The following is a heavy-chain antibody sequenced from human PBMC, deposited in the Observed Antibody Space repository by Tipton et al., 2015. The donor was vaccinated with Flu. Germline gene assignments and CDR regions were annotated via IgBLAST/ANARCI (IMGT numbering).Heavy chain of an antibody. V-gene: IGHV1-2*04. J-gene: IGHJ3*02. D-gene: IGHD6-19*01. Sequence: QSGAEVKKPGASVKVSCKASGYTFTGYYMHWVRQAPGQGLEWMGWINPNSGGTNYAQKFQGWVAMTRDTSISTAYMELSRLRSDDTAVYYCARDGGSSGWYEGSDAVDIWGQGTMVTVSS. CDR1: GYTFTGYY. CDR2: INPNSGGT. CDR3: ARDGGSSGWYEGSDAVDI.